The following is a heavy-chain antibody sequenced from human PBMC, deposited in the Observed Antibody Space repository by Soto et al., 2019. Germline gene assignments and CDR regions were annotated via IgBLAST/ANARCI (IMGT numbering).Heavy chain of an antibody. Sequence: SVKVSCKASGGTFSSYAISWVRQAPGQGLEWMGGIIPVFGTANYAQKFQGRVTITADESTSTAYMELSSLRSEDTAVYYCARVIYCSGGSCYHRGGMDVWGQGTTVTVSS. J-gene: IGHJ6*02. D-gene: IGHD2-15*01. CDR2: IIPVFGTA. V-gene: IGHV1-69*13. CDR1: GGTFSSYA. CDR3: ARVIYCSGGSCYHRGGMDV.